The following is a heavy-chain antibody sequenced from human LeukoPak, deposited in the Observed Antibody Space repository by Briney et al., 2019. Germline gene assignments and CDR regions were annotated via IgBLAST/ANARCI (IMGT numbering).Heavy chain of an antibody. CDR2: IIPILGIA. J-gene: IGHJ6*02. CDR1: GGTFSSYA. D-gene: IGHD5-18*01. CDR3: ASPLYSYEGSQSYYYGMDV. Sequence: SVKVSCKASGGTFSSYAISWVRQAPGQGLEWMGRIIPILGIANYAQKFQGRATITADKSTSTAYMELSSLRSEDTAVYYCASPLYSYEGSQSYYYGMDVWGQGTTVTVSS. V-gene: IGHV1-69*04.